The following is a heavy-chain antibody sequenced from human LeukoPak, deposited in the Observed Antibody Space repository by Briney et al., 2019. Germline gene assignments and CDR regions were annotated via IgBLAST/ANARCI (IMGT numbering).Heavy chain of an antibody. Sequence: SETLSLTCIVSGGSISSSSYYWGWIRQPPGKGLEWIGSTDYRGATYHNPSLNRRVTISVDTSKKKFSLKLSSVTAADTAVYYCARDQGLLVVAGRFGYWGQGTLVTVFS. D-gene: IGHD6-19*01. CDR3: ARDQGLLVVAGRFGY. CDR1: GGSISSSSYY. J-gene: IGHJ4*02. CDR2: TDYRGAT. V-gene: IGHV4-39*02.